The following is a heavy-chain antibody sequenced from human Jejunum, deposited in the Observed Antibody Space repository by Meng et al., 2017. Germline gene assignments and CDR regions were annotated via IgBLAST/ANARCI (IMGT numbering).Heavy chain of an antibody. Sequence: GESLKISCKGSGYDFFGYWIVWVRQMPGKGLEWMGMIYPDDSNTRYSPSVQGQVTFSPDTSINTAFLQWSSLKASDSAIYYCARYGGSTLSKNWFDFWGQGTLVTVSS. V-gene: IGHV5-51*01. CDR1: GYDFFGYW. D-gene: IGHD4-23*01. CDR2: IYPDDSNT. J-gene: IGHJ5*01. CDR3: ARYGGSTLSKNWFDF.